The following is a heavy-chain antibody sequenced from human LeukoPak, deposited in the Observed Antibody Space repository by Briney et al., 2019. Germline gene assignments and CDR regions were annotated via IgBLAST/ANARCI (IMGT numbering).Heavy chain of an antibody. Sequence: GESLKISCAASGFTFSSYAMSWVRQAPGKGLEWVSAVTGSGGSTYYADSVKDRFTISRDNSKNTLYLQMNSLRAEDTAVYYCAKVGDSSGYLFGYWGQGTLVTVSS. CDR2: VTGSGGST. D-gene: IGHD3-22*01. V-gene: IGHV3-23*01. CDR1: GFTFSSYA. CDR3: AKVGDSSGYLFGY. J-gene: IGHJ4*02.